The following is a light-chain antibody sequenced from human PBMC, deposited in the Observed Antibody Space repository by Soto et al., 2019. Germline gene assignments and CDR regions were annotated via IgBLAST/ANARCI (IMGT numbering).Light chain of an antibody. CDR3: QTWASGTVV. V-gene: IGLV4-69*01. CDR2: VSGDGSH. CDR1: SGHSSYV. J-gene: IGLJ2*01. Sequence: QLVLTQSPSASASLGASVKLTCTLSSGHSSYVIAWHQQQPEKGPRYLMKVSGDGSHSKGDGIPDRFSGSSSGAERYLTIYSLQSEDEAEYYCQTWASGTVVFGGGTKVTVL.